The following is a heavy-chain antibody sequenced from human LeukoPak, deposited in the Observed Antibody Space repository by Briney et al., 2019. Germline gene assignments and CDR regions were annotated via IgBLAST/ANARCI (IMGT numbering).Heavy chain of an antibody. CDR1: GFSFRDFW. V-gene: IGHV3-7*01. Sequence: GGSLRLSCAACGFSFRDFWMTWVRQAPGKGREGVANINQGGSEKYYVDSVKGRFTITRDYAKSSLYVQMNSLRDEDTAVYYCARFGYSGWNLEYWGQGTLVTVSS. J-gene: IGHJ4*02. CDR3: ARFGYSGWNLEY. CDR2: INQGGSEK. D-gene: IGHD5-12*01.